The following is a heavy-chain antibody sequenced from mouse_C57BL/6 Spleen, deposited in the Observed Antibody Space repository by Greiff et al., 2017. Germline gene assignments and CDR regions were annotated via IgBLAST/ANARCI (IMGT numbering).Heavy chain of an antibody. J-gene: IGHJ3*01. Sequence: VQLLESGAELARPGASLKLSCKASGYTFTSYGISWVKQRAGQGLEWIGEIYPRSGNTYYNETFTGKATLTADKSSSTAYMELRSLTSEDSAVYFWARGDPAWFAYWGQGTLVTVSA. CDR2: IYPRSGNT. CDR1: GYTFTSYG. V-gene: IGHV1-81*01. CDR3: ARGDPAWFAY.